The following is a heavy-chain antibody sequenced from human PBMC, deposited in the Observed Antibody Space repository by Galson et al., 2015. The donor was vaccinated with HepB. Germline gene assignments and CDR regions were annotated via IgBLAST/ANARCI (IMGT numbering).Heavy chain of an antibody. D-gene: IGHD3-16*01. Sequence: LSLTCTVSGGSISSYYWSWIRQPAGKGLEWIGRIYTSGSTNYNPSLKSRVTMSVDTSKNQFSLKLSSVTAADTAVYYCARDVITFGVSGNWFDPWGQGTLVTVSS. CDR2: IYTSGST. CDR3: ARDVITFGVSGNWFDP. J-gene: IGHJ5*02. CDR1: GGSISSYY. V-gene: IGHV4-4*07.